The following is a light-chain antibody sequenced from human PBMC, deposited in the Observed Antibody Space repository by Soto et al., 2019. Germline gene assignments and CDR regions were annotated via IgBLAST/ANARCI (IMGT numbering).Light chain of an antibody. CDR3: SSYTTTTRTSVV. J-gene: IGLJ2*01. V-gene: IGLV2-14*01. CDR1: SSDVGGYNY. Sequence: QSALTQPASVSGSPGQSITISCTGTSSDVGGYNYVSWYQQHPDKAPKLMLYDVSDRPSGVSNRFSGSKSGNTASLTISGLQAEDEADYYCSSYTTTTRTSVVFGGGTKLTVL. CDR2: DVS.